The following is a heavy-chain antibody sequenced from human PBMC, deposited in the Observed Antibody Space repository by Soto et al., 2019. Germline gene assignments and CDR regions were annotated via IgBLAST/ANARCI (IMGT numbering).Heavy chain of an antibody. Sequence: SETLSLTCAVSGGSISSSNSYWGWIRQPPGKGLEWIANIYYSGSTYYNPSLKSRVTISVDTSKNQFSLKLSSVTAADTAVYYCARRTVHYGMDVWGQGTTVTVSS. CDR2: IYYSGST. V-gene: IGHV4-39*07. CDR1: GGSISSSNSY. CDR3: ARRTVHYGMDV. J-gene: IGHJ6*02. D-gene: IGHD4-4*01.